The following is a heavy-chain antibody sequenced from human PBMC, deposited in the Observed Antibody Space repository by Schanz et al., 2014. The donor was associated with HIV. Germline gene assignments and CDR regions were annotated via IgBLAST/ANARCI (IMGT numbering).Heavy chain of an antibody. CDR1: GFSFDTFG. J-gene: IGHJ4*02. CDR3: ARQGLRFSFWLDY. Sequence: QVQLVESGGGVVQPGRSLRLSCAGSGFSFDTFGIHWVRQAPGKGLEWLAVISYDGTNKKFADSVKGRFTISRDNSKNTLYLQMNNLRAEDTAVYGCARQGLRFSFWLDYWGQGTPVTVSS. D-gene: IGHD4-17*01. CDR2: ISYDGTNK. V-gene: IGHV3-30*03.